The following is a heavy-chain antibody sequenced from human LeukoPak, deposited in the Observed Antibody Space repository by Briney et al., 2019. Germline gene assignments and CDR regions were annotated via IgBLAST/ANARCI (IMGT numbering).Heavy chain of an antibody. CDR1: GFTFSSYG. CDR3: AVYYYGSGSYGDAFDI. Sequence: PGGSLRLSCAASGFTFSSYGMHWVRQAPGKGLEWVAFIRYDGSNKYYADSVKGRFTISRDNSKNTLYLQMNSLRAEDTAVYYCAVYYYGSGSYGDAFDIWGQGTMVTVSS. D-gene: IGHD3-10*01. J-gene: IGHJ3*02. CDR2: IRYDGSNK. V-gene: IGHV3-30*02.